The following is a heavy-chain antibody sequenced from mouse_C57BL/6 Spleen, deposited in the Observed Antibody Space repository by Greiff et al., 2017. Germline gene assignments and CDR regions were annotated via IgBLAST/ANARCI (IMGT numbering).Heavy chain of an antibody. D-gene: IGHD2-12*01. CDR1: GYTFTDYY. Sequence: EVQLQQSGPELVKPGASVKISCKASGYTFTDYYMNWVKQSHGKSLEWIGDINPNNGGTSYNQKFKGKATLTVDKSSSTAYMELRSLTSEDSAVYYCARWDYKDAMDYWGQGTSVTVSS. V-gene: IGHV1-26*01. J-gene: IGHJ4*01. CDR2: INPNNGGT. CDR3: ARWDYKDAMDY.